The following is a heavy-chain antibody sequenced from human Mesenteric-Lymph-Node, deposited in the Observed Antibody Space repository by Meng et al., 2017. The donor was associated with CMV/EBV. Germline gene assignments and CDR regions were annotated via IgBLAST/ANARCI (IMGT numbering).Heavy chain of an antibody. CDR3: ARRYDFWSGTPFDY. D-gene: IGHD3-3*01. V-gene: IGHV1-2*02. CDR2: INPNSGGP. Sequence: ASVKVSCKASGYTFTGYYMHWVRQAPGQGLEWMGWINPNSGGPNYAQKFQGRVTMTRDTSISTAYMELSRLRSDDTAVYYCARRYDFWSGTPFDYWGQGTLVTVSS. J-gene: IGHJ4*02. CDR1: GYTFTGYY.